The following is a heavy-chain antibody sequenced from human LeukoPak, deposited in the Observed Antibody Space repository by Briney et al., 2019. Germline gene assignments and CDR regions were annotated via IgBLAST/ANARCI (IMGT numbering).Heavy chain of an antibody. Sequence: GGSLRLSCAASGFTSSSYGMHWVRQAPGKGLEWVAFIRYDGSNKYYADSVKGRFTISRDNAKSSLYLQMNSLRAEDTAVYYCTRGAGWLIDYWGQGILVTVSS. CDR1: GFTSSSYG. J-gene: IGHJ4*02. CDR3: TRGAGWLIDY. V-gene: IGHV3-30*02. D-gene: IGHD3-16*01. CDR2: IRYDGSNK.